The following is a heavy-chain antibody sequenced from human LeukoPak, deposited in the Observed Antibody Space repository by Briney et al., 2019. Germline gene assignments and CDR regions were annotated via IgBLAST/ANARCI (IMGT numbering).Heavy chain of an antibody. CDR1: GVTFSYYG. Sequence: PGGSLRLSCAASGVTFSYYGMHWVRQAPGKGLEWVAVVWSDGSNKNYVDSVKGRFTISRDNSKNTLYLQMNSLRAEDTAVYYCARAITIFGVVPFDYWGQGTLVAVSS. CDR2: VWSDGSNK. V-gene: IGHV3-33*01. CDR3: ARAITIFGVVPFDY. J-gene: IGHJ4*02. D-gene: IGHD3-3*01.